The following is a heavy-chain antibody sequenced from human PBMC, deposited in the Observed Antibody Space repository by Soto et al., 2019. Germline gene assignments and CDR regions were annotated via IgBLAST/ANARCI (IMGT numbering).Heavy chain of an antibody. CDR3: ASDQRVGATHLNWFDT. CDR2: IIPIFGTA. J-gene: IGHJ5*02. Sequence: SVKVSCKASGGTFSSYAISWVRQAPGQGLEWMGGIIPIFGTANYAQKFQGRVTITADESTSTAYMELSSLRSEDTAVYYCASDQRVGATHLNWFDTWGQGTLVTVSS. V-gene: IGHV1-69*13. CDR1: GGTFSSYA. D-gene: IGHD1-26*01.